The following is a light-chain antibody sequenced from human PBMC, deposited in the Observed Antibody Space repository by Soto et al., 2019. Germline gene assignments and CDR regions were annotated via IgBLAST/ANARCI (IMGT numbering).Light chain of an antibody. CDR3: QKYNNWPPLT. Sequence: EIVMTQSPATLSLSPGNRATLSCRASQSVSSNLAWYQQKPGQAPRLLIYGASNRATGIPARFSGSGSGTEFTLTISRLQSEDFAVYYCQKYNNWPPLTVGGGTKVDIK. J-gene: IGKJ4*01. CDR2: GAS. V-gene: IGKV3D-15*01. CDR1: QSVSSN.